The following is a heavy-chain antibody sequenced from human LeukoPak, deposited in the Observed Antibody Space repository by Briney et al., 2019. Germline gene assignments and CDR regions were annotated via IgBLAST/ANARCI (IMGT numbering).Heavy chain of an antibody. V-gene: IGHV3-23*01. CDR1: GFTFTNFA. D-gene: IGHD1-26*01. CDR2: ISASGAST. CDR3: ARDLPTGTYRAYFDN. Sequence: PGGSLRLSCAASGFTFTNFAMSWVRQAPGKGLEWVSVISASGASTYYADSVKGRFIISRDNAENSLYLQMNSLRAEDTAVYYCARDLPTGTYRAYFDNWGQGTLVTVSS. J-gene: IGHJ4*02.